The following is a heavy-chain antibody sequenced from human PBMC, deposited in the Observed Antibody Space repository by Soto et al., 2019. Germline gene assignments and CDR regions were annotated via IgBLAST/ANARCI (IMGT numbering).Heavy chain of an antibody. V-gene: IGHV1-69*02. CDR1: GGTFSRYT. CDR2: IIPIAAIA. J-gene: IGHJ5*02. CDR3: ARGSTIVRGAPSWFDP. Sequence: QVQLVQSGAEVKKPWSSVKVSCKASGGTFSRYTINWVRQAPGQGLEWMGRIIPIAAIANYTQKVQGRVTITVDKSSTTAYMELSRLRSDDTAVYYCARGSTIVRGAPSWFDPWGQGTLVTVSS. D-gene: IGHD3-10*01.